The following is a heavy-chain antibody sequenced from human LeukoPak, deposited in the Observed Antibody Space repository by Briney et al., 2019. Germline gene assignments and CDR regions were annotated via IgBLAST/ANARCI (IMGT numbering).Heavy chain of an antibody. CDR3: ARGRGADYGGNSGYFDY. CDR2: IKQDGSET. V-gene: IGHV3-7*01. CDR1: GFTFSRYW. J-gene: IGHJ4*02. D-gene: IGHD4-23*01. Sequence: GGSLRLSCAASGFTFSRYWMSWVRQTPRKGLEWVANIKQDGSETYYVDSVKGRFTISRDNAKNSLYLQMNSLRAEDTAVYYCARGRGADYGGNSGYFDYWGQGTLVTVSS.